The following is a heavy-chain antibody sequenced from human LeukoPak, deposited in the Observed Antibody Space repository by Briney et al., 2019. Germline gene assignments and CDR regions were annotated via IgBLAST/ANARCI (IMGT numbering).Heavy chain of an antibody. CDR3: AKDEFVASDFTGAFDI. CDR2: ISWNSGSI. J-gene: IGHJ3*02. D-gene: IGHD2-8*02. Sequence: GGSLRLSCAASGFTFSSYAMSWVRQAPGKGLEWVSGISWNSGSIGYADSVKGRFTISRDNAKNSLYLQMNSLRAGDMALYYCAKDEFVASDFTGAFDIWGQGTMVTVSS. CDR1: GFTFSSYA. V-gene: IGHV3-9*03.